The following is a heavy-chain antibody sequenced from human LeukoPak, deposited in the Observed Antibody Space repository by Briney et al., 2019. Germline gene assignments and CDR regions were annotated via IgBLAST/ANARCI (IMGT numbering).Heavy chain of an antibody. CDR3: ARVDYDFWSGNWFDP. Sequence: SETLSLTCTVSGGSISSSSYYWGWIRQPPGKGLEWIGSIYYSGSTYYNPSLKSRVTISVDTSKNQFSLKLSSVTAADTAVYYCARVDYDFWSGNWFDPWGQGTLVTVSS. CDR2: IYYSGST. V-gene: IGHV4-39*07. D-gene: IGHD3-3*01. J-gene: IGHJ5*02. CDR1: GGSISSSSYY.